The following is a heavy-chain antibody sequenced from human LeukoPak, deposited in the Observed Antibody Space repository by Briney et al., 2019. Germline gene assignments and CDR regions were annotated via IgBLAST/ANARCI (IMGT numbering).Heavy chain of an antibody. V-gene: IGHV1-2*02. CDR2: INSNSGGT. CDR3: ARDLRRIVVVVAATPGLWFDP. CDR1: GYTFTGYF. Sequence: ASVKVSCKASGYTFTGYFLHWVRQAPGQGLEWMGWINSNSGGTNYAQKFQGRVTMTRDTSISTAYMEVTRLISDDTAVYYCARDLRRIVVVVAATPGLWFDPWGQGTLVTVSS. J-gene: IGHJ5*02. D-gene: IGHD2-15*01.